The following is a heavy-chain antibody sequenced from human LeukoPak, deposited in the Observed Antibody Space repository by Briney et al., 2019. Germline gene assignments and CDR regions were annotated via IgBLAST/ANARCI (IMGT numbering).Heavy chain of an antibody. V-gene: IGHV3-11*04. CDR1: GFPFSDYY. D-gene: IGHD6-13*01. CDR3: ARDSAGNDY. J-gene: IGHJ4*02. CDR2: ISSTGGAA. Sequence: GGSLRLSCAASGFPFSDYYMSWIRQAPGKGLEWVSYISSTGGAAYYADSVKGRFTISRDNAKNSLYLQMNSLRAEDTAMYYCARDSAGNDYWGQGTLVTVSS.